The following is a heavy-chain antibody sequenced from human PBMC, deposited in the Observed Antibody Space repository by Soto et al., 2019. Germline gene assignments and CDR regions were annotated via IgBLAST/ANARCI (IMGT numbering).Heavy chain of an antibody. J-gene: IGHJ3*02. CDR2: IYYSGST. Sequence: SETLSLTCTVSGGSISSYYWSWIRQPPGKGLEWIGYIYYSGSTNYNPSLKSRVTISVDTSKNQFSLKLSSVTAADTAVYYCARHLFRVVPAARSEAFDIWGQGTMVTVSS. D-gene: IGHD2-2*01. CDR3: ARHLFRVVPAARSEAFDI. V-gene: IGHV4-59*08. CDR1: GGSISSYY.